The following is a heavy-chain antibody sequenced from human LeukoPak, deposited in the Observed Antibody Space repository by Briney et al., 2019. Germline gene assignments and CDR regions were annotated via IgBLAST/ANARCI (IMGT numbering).Heavy chain of an antibody. Sequence: GGSLRLSCAASGFNFDDYAMHWARQAPGKGLEWVSGITWNSGIIVYADSVKGRFTISRDNTKNSLYLQMNSLRAEDTAVYYCARSIVGALGNYWGQGTLVTVSS. CDR1: GFNFDDYA. CDR2: ITWNSGII. J-gene: IGHJ4*02. CDR3: ARSIVGALGNY. D-gene: IGHD1-26*01. V-gene: IGHV3-9*01.